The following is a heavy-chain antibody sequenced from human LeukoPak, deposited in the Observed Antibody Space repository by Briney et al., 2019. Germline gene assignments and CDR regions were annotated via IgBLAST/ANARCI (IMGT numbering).Heavy chain of an antibody. D-gene: IGHD5-18*01. J-gene: IGHJ4*02. CDR2: ISAYNGNT. CDR3: ARDSLRYKRGVFDY. Sequence: ASVKVSCKASGYTFTSYGISWVRQAPGQGLEWMGWISAYNGNTNYAQKLQGRVTMTTDTSTSTAYMELRSLRSDDTAVYYCARDSLRYKRGVFDYWGQGTLVTVSS. V-gene: IGHV1-18*01. CDR1: GYTFTSYG.